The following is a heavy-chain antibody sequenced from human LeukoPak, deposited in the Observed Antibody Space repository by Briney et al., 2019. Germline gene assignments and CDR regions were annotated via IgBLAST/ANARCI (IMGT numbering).Heavy chain of an antibody. CDR1: GFSFSSYA. CDR2: ISGGGNT. J-gene: IGHJ4*02. D-gene: IGHD1-26*01. V-gene: IGHV3-23*01. Sequence: GGSLKLSCAASGFSFSSYAMSWVRQAPGKGLEWVSAISGGGNTYYADSVKGRFTISRDNSKNTLYLQMSSLRVEDTAVYYCAKDGSSSHSFIKAQKHYFDYWGQGTLVTVSS. CDR3: AKDGSSSHSFIKAQKHYFDY.